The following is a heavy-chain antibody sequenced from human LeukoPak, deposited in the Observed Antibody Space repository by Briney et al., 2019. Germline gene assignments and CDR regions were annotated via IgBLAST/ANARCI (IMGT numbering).Heavy chain of an antibody. D-gene: IGHD3-10*01. CDR1: GFTFDDYG. Sequence: TGGSLRLSCAASGFTFDDYGMSWVRQVPGKGLEWVSGINSDGGTTTYADSVKGRFTISRDNAKNTLYLQMNNLRAEDTAIYYCATDSYVSGSYYRLFYWGQGTLVTVSS. V-gene: IGHV3-20*04. J-gene: IGHJ4*02. CDR2: INSDGGTT. CDR3: ATDSYVSGSYYRLFY.